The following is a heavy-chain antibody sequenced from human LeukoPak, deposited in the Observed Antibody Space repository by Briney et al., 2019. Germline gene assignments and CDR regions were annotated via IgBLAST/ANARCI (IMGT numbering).Heavy chain of an antibody. CDR1: GFTFNTCS. D-gene: IGHD1-26*01. CDR2: ISSSGNIV. J-gene: IGHJ4*02. Sequence: GGSLRLSCAASGFTFNTCSMNWVRQAPGKGLEWVSYISSSGNIVHSADSVKGRFTISRDNAKNSLYLQMNSLRAEDTAVYYCARQQLVGAARRLFDYWGQGTLVTVSS. CDR3: ARQQLVGAARRLFDY. V-gene: IGHV3-48*01.